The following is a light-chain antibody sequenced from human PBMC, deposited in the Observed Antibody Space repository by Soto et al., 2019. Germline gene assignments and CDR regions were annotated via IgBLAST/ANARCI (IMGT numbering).Light chain of an antibody. Sequence: DIQMTQSPSSLSASVGDRVTITCRASQGISNYLAWYQQKPGKVPKLLIYAASTLQSGVPSRFSGSGSGTDFTLTISRLQHEDVATSYCQKYNSAWTFGQGTKVEIK. CDR1: QGISNY. V-gene: IGKV1-27*01. CDR3: QKYNSAWT. CDR2: AAS. J-gene: IGKJ1*01.